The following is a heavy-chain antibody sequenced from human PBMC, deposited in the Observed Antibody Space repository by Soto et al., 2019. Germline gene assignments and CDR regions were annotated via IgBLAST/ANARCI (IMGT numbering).Heavy chain of an antibody. CDR2: VSHDGRNT. CDR3: AKGGRQWLVTSDFNY. Sequence: VQLVESGGGVVQPGRSLRLSCAASGFTFSDYAMHWVRQAPGKGLEWVAVVSHDGRNTHYADSVKGRFTISRDSSKNTVSLEMSSMRDEATAVYYCAKGGRQWLVTSDFNYWGQGALVTVSS. CDR1: GFTFSDYA. D-gene: IGHD6-19*01. J-gene: IGHJ4*02. V-gene: IGHV3-30*18.